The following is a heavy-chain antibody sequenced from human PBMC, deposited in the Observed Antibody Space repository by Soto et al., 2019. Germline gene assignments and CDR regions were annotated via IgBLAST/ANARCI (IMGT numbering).Heavy chain of an antibody. D-gene: IGHD7-27*01. J-gene: IGHJ4*02. V-gene: IGHV1-69*01. CDR2: IIPAFGTT. CDR3: AIEVWGRGGHYLDS. Sequence: QVHVVQSGAEVKKPGSSVKVTCKSFGGTFNSFGINWVRQAPGQGLEYMGGIIPAFGTTNFAKRFRDRVTLVADGSSTTSYMKLSSLTSDNTATYYCAIEVWGRGGHYLDSWGQGTLVTVSS. CDR1: GGTFNSFG.